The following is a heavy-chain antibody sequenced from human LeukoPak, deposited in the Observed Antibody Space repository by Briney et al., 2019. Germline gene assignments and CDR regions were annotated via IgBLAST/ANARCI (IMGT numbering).Heavy chain of an antibody. CDR2: IYYSGST. Sequence: IPSETLSLTCTVSGGSISSYYWSWIRQPPGEGLEWIGCIYYSGSTNYNPSLKSRVTISVDTSKNQFSLNLTSVTAADTAVYYCAPRAPYDAFDIWGQGTMVTVSS. CDR3: APRAPYDAFDI. CDR1: GGSISSYY. J-gene: IGHJ3*02. V-gene: IGHV4-59*08.